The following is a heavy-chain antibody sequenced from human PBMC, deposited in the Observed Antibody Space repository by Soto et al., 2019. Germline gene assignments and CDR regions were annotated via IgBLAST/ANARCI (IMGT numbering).Heavy chain of an antibody. CDR3: ARQVLKKGVAEPGYRMDV. CDR2: IYYSGST. V-gene: IGHV4-39*01. D-gene: IGHD6-19*01. J-gene: IGHJ6*02. Sequence: SETLSLTCTVSGGSISSSSYYWGWIRQPPGKGLEWIGSIYYSGSTYYNPSLKSRVTISVDTSKNQFSLKLSSVTAADTAVYYCARQVLKKGVAEPGYRMDVWGQGTTVIVSS. CDR1: GGSISSSSYY.